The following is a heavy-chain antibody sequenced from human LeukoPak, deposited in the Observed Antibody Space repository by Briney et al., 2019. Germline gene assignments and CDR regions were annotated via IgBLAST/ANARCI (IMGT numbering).Heavy chain of an antibody. CDR1: GFTFTTYS. D-gene: IGHD6-6*01. CDR2: ITSTSSTM. J-gene: IGHJ3*01. CDR3: TREYSSSSGRAFDF. V-gene: IGHV3-48*01. Sequence: GGSLRLSCAASGFTFTTYSMNWVRQAPGKGLEWVSYITSTSSTMYYADSVKGRFTISRDNAKNSLYLQMNSLRAEDTAVYYCTREYSSSSGRAFDFWGQGTMVTVSS.